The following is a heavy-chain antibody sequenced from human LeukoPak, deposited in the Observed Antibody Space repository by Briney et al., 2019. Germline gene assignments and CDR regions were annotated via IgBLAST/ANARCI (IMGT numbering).Heavy chain of an antibody. CDR1: GFTLSSYA. CDR2: ISGRDDST. Sequence: PGGSLRLSCVASGFTLSSYAMSWVRQAPGKGLEWVSAISGRDDSTYYADSVKGRFTISRDNSKNTLYLQMSSLRAEDTAVYYCAKANSRYSSSTGGNWGQGTLVTVSS. J-gene: IGHJ4*02. D-gene: IGHD6-6*01. V-gene: IGHV3-23*01. CDR3: AKANSRYSSSTGGN.